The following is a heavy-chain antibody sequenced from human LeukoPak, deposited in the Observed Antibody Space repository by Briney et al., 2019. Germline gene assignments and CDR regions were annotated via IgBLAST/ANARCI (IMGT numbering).Heavy chain of an antibody. D-gene: IGHD3-22*01. J-gene: IGHJ2*01. CDR3: AASGERDTIGYSPFDL. CDR2: IVVDSAYT. CDR1: ELTFSTSA. Sequence: SVKVSCKTSELTFSTSAVQWVRQARGQRLEWIGWIVVDSAYTNYTQKFQERVTITRDMSTSTAYMELSSLRSEDTAVSYCAASGERDTIGYSPFDLWGRGTLVTVS. V-gene: IGHV1-58*01.